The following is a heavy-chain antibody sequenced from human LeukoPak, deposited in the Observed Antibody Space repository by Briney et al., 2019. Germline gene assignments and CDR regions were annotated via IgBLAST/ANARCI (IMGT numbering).Heavy chain of an antibody. CDR3: ARGNILTGYCFDY. CDR2: IHYSGAT. Sequence: SETLSLTCAVYGGSISGYYWSWIRQPPGKGLEWIGEIHYSGATNYNPSLKSRVTISIDTSKNQMSLKLSSVTAADTAVYYCARGNILTGYCFDYWGQGSLVNVSS. J-gene: IGHJ4*02. CDR1: GGSISGYY. V-gene: IGHV4-34*01. D-gene: IGHD3-9*01.